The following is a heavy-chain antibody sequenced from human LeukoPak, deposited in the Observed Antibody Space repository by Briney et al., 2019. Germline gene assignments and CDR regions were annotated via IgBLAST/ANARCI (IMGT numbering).Heavy chain of an antibody. CDR1: GFTLSSYS. CDR2: ISSSSGTI. Sequence: GGSLRLSCTASGFTLSSYSMNWVRQAPGKGLEWVSYISSSSGTIYYADSVKGRLTISRDNAKNSVYLQMNSLRAEDTAVYYCARAANWSPFDYWGQGTLVTVSS. D-gene: IGHD1-20*01. CDR3: ARAANWSPFDY. J-gene: IGHJ4*02. V-gene: IGHV3-48*01.